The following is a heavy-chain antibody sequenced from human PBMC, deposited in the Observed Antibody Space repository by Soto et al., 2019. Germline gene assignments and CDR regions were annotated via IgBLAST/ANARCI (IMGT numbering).Heavy chain of an antibody. Sequence: GGSLRLSCAASGFTFSSYGMHWVRQAPGKGLEWVAVISYDGSNKYYADSVKGRFTISRDNSKNTLYLQMNSLRAEDTAVYYCAKDFLGYYDSSGAYNWFDPWGQGTLVTVSS. CDR1: GFTFSSYG. J-gene: IGHJ5*02. V-gene: IGHV3-30*18. CDR2: ISYDGSNK. CDR3: AKDFLGYYDSSGAYNWFDP. D-gene: IGHD3-22*01.